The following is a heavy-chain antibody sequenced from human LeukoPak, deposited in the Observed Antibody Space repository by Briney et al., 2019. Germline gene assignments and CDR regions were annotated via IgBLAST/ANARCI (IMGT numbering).Heavy chain of an antibody. V-gene: IGHV3-23*01. J-gene: IGHJ6*03. CDR2: IRNSGDST. CDR1: GFTFSSYG. Sequence: GGSLRLSCAASGFTFSSYGMSWARQAPGKGLEWVSGIRNSGDSTYYADSARGRFTISRDNSKNTLYLHMNSLSAEDSAVYYCAKEGIGGYYYYYMDVWGKGTTVTVSS. D-gene: IGHD4-23*01. CDR3: AKEGIGGYYYYYMDV.